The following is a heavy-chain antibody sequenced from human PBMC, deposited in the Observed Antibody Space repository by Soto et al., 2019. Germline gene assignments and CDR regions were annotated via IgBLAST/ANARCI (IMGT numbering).Heavy chain of an antibody. V-gene: IGHV5-51*01. Sequence: PGESLKISCQGSGYSFTSYWIGWVRQMPGKGLEWMGIIYPGDSDTRYSPSFQGQVTISADKSISTAYLQWSSLKASDTAMYYRARISEDSSGHRYFQHWGQGTLVTVSS. CDR2: IYPGDSDT. J-gene: IGHJ1*01. CDR3: ARISEDSSGHRYFQH. CDR1: GYSFTSYW. D-gene: IGHD3-22*01.